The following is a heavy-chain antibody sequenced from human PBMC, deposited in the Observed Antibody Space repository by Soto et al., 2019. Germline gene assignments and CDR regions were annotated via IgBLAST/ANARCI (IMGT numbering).Heavy chain of an antibody. CDR3: AKESYNRRTDFDS. Sequence: PGGSLRLSCAASGFTFSRCAMSWVRQAPGKGLEWVSAIDESGGTTYYADSVKGRFTISRDNSRNTLYLQMNSLRAEDAAVYYCAKESYNRRTDFDSWGQGTLVTVSS. V-gene: IGHV3-23*01. D-gene: IGHD3-10*01. CDR2: IDESGGTT. J-gene: IGHJ4*02. CDR1: GFTFSRCA.